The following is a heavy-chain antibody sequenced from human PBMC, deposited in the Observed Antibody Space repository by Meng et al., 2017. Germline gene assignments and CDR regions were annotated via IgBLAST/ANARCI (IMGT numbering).Heavy chain of an antibody. D-gene: IGHD4-11*01. Sequence: QVPLGQSGAGVKKPGAPVNVSCKSSGYTLTSYGISWVRQAPGQGLEWMGWISAYNGNTNYAQKLRGRVTMTTDTSTSTAYMELRSLRSDDTAVYYCAQTTVTTYSEYFQHWGQGTLVTVSS. CDR2: ISAYNGNT. CDR3: AQTTVTTYSEYFQH. V-gene: IGHV1-18*01. CDR1: GYTLTSYG. J-gene: IGHJ1*01.